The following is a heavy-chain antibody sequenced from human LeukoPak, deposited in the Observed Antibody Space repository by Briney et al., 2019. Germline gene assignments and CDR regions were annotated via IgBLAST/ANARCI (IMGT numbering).Heavy chain of an antibody. CDR1: GGSISSYY. V-gene: IGHV4-59*12. Sequence: SETLSLTCTVSGGSISSYYWSWIRQPPGKGPEWIGYIYYSGSTNYNPSLKSRVTISVDTSKNQFSLKLSSVTAADTAVYYCARGFRLYYYGSGSLSAFDIWGQGTMVTVSS. J-gene: IGHJ3*02. D-gene: IGHD3-10*01. CDR2: IYYSGST. CDR3: ARGFRLYYYGSGSLSAFDI.